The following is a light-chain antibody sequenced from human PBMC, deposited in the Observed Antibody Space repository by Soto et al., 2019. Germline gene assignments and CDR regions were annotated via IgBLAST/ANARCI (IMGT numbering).Light chain of an antibody. J-gene: IGKJ1*01. CDR1: QSVNNY. Sequence: EIVLTQSPTTLSLSPGERATLSCRASQSVNNYLGWYQQKPGQAPRLLISDASNRATGIPASFSGRGSGTDFTLTIRSLEPEDVAVYYCQQRNLWPRTFGQGTKVEIK. CDR3: QQRNLWPRT. CDR2: DAS. V-gene: IGKV3-11*01.